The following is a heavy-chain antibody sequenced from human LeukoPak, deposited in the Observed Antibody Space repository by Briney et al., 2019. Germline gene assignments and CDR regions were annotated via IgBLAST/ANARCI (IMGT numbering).Heavy chain of an antibody. CDR2: INYSGST. J-gene: IGHJ5*02. CDR3: ARLMLRFDP. V-gene: IGHV4-39*01. Sequence: PSETLSLTCTVSGGSISSSSYYWGWIRQPPGKGLEWIGSINYSGSTYYNPSLKSRVTISIDTSKNQFSLKLSSVTAADTAVYYCARLMLRFDPWGQGTLVTVSS. CDR1: GGSISSSSYY. D-gene: IGHD2-8*01.